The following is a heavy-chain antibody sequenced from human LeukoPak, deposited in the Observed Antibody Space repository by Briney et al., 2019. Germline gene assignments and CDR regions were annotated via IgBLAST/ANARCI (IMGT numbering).Heavy chain of an antibody. CDR3: AKPPSGYSSSWYYYMDV. J-gene: IGHJ6*03. Sequence: GGSLRLSCAASGFTFSSYGMHWVRQAPGKGLEWVSAISGSGGSTYYAGSVKGRFTISRDNSKSTLYLQMNSLRAEDTAVYYCAKPPSGYSSSWYYYMDVWGKGTTVTVSS. CDR1: GFTFSSYG. D-gene: IGHD6-13*01. V-gene: IGHV3-23*01. CDR2: ISGSGGST.